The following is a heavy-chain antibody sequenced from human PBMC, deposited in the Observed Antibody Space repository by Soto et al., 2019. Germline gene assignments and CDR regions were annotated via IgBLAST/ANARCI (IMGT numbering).Heavy chain of an antibody. CDR3: ASENGYCSGGSCHTTNYYYYYMDV. V-gene: IGHV4-30-4*01. D-gene: IGHD2-15*01. Sequence: SETLSLTCTVSGGSISSGDYYWSWIRQPPGKGLEWIGYIYYSGSTYYNPSLKSRATISVDTSKNQFSLKLSSVTAADTAVYYCASENGYCSGGSCHTTNYYYYYMDVWGKGTTVTVSS. CDR2: IYYSGST. CDR1: GGSISSGDYY. J-gene: IGHJ6*03.